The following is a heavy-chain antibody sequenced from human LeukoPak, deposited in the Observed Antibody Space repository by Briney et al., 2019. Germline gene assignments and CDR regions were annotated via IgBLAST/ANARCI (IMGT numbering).Heavy chain of an antibody. J-gene: IGHJ4*02. D-gene: IGHD1-7*01. CDR2: LNEDGSTT. V-gene: IGHV3-23*01. CDR3: VKDYPRIGVTGTTSFFDY. CDR1: EFTFSDYA. Sequence: GGSLRLSCVASEFTFSDYAMSWVRQAPGKGLEWVSGLNEDGSTTFYADSVQGRFIISRDNSQNIVYLQMSSLRVEDTAVYYCVKDYPRIGVTGTTSFFDYWGQGNLVAVSS.